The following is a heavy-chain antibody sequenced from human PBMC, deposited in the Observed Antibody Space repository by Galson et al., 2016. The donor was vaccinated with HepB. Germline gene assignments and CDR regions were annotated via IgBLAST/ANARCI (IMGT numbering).Heavy chain of an antibody. CDR2: IYWEGGK. Sequence: PALVTPTQTLTLTSTFSGFSLDTSGLGVTWIRQPPGKALEWLAVIYWEGGKHYSPSLESRLSVTKDTSENQVVLTLTNVDPGDTATYYCAHTFTVFGVISWVGPWGQGTLVTVSS. CDR1: GFSLDTSGLG. D-gene: IGHD3-3*01. V-gene: IGHV2-5*02. J-gene: IGHJ5*02. CDR3: AHTFTVFGVISWVGP.